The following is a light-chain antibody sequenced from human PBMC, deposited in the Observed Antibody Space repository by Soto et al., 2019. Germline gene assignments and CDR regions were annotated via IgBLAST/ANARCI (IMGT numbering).Light chain of an antibody. CDR1: QSVSSY. J-gene: IGKJ1*01. Sequence: DIVCTQAPVTLSLSPGERATLSCRASQSVSSYLAWYQQKPGQAPRLLIYDASNRATGIPDRFSGSGSGTDFTLTISRLEPEDFAVYYCQQYGSSGTFGQGTKVDIK. CDR2: DAS. V-gene: IGKV3-20*01. CDR3: QQYGSSGT.